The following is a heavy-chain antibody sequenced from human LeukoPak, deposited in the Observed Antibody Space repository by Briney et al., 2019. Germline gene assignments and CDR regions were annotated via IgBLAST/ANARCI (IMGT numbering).Heavy chain of an antibody. J-gene: IGHJ4*02. D-gene: IGHD6-13*01. Sequence: GASVKVSCKASGYTFTGYYMHWVRQAPGQGLEWMGWINPNSGGTNYAQKFQGRVTMTRDASISTAYMELSRLRSDDTAVYYCATSSSWYWYFDYWGQGTLVTVSS. CDR2: INPNSGGT. CDR1: GYTFTGYY. CDR3: ATSSSWYWYFDY. V-gene: IGHV1-2*02.